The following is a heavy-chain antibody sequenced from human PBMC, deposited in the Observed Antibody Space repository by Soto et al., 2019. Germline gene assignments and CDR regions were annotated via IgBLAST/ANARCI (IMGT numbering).Heavy chain of an antibody. Sequence: GGSLRLSCVGSGLSRSTIWTSWVRQAPGKGLEWVANIKQGGTETYYVDSVKGRFTISKDHAKNSLYLQMNSLRVEDTALYYCASLDTARVETAGYWGQGTRVTVS. J-gene: IGHJ4*02. V-gene: IGHV3-7*01. D-gene: IGHD5-18*01. CDR2: IKQGGTET. CDR3: ASLDTARVETAGY. CDR1: GLSRSTIW.